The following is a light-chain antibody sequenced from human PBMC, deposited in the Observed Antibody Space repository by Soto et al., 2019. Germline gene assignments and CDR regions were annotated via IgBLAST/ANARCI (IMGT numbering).Light chain of an antibody. CDR2: DVS. CDR3: SSYTTTNAVL. Sequence: QSALTQPSSVSGSPGQSITISCTEASSDVGDYNYVSWYQQHPGKAPKLMIYDVSYRPSGVSIRFSGSKSGSMASLTISGLQEEDEADYYCSSYTTTNAVLFGRGTKLTVL. V-gene: IGLV2-14*03. CDR1: SSDVGDYNY. J-gene: IGLJ2*01.